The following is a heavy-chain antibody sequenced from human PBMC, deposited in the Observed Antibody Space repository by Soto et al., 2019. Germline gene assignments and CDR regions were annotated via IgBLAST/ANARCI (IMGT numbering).Heavy chain of an antibody. D-gene: IGHD3-3*02. V-gene: IGHV3-74*01. CDR3: ARFTYYHFWSGYRGFDY. CDR2: INSDGSST. CDR1: GFTFSSYW. J-gene: IGHJ4*02. Sequence: HPGGSLRLSCAAAGFTFSSYWMHWVRQAPGKGLVWVSGINSDGSSTSYADSVKGRLTISRDNAKNTLYLQMNSLRAEDTAVYYCARFTYYHFWSGYRGFDYWGEGTLVTVSS.